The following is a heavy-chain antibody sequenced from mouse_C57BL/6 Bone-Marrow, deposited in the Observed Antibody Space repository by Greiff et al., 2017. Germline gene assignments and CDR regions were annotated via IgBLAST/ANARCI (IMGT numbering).Heavy chain of an antibody. CDR1: GYTFTSYW. D-gene: IGHD2-4*01. CDR2: IHPNSGST. V-gene: IGHV1-64*01. J-gene: IGHJ4*01. Sequence: QVQLKQPGAELVKPGASVKLSCKASGYTFTSYWMHWVKRRPGQGLEWIGMIHPNSGSTNYNEKFKSKATLTVDKSSSTAYMQLSSLTSEDSAVYYCARDDYDGGYWGQGTSVTVSS. CDR3: ARDDYDGGY.